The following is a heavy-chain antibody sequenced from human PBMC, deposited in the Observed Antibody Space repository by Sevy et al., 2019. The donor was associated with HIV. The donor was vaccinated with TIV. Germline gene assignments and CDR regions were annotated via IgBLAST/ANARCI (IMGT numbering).Heavy chain of an antibody. CDR2: IKQDGSEK. J-gene: IGHJ3*02. V-gene: IGHV3-7*03. CDR1: GFTFSSYW. Sequence: GGSLRLSCAASGFTFSSYWMSWVRQAPGKGLEWVANIKQDGSEKYYVDSVKGRFTISRDNAKNSLYLQMNSLKIEDTAVYYCTTSAVYCSDTGCFYSTIDGPNPDAFDIWGQGTMVTVSS. D-gene: IGHD2-15*01. CDR3: TTSAVYCSDTGCFYSTIDGPNPDAFDI.